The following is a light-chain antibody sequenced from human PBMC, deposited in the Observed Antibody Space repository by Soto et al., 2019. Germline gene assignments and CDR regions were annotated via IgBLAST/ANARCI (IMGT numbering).Light chain of an antibody. CDR1: QSVSGN. J-gene: IGKJ1*01. Sequence: IQMTQSPATLSVSPGERSTLSCRASQSVSGNLAWYQQKPGQXPRXXIHGASTRAPGFPARFSGSGSGTDFTITISSLQSEDFEVYYCQQYDNWPWTFGQGTKVDIK. CDR2: GAS. V-gene: IGKV3-15*01. CDR3: QQYDNWPWT.